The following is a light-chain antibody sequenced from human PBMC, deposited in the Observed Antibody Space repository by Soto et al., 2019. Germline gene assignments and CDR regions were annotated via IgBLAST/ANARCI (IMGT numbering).Light chain of an antibody. CDR3: QKYNSART. CDR1: QGISNY. CDR2: AAS. J-gene: IGKJ4*01. Sequence: EIQMTQSPSSLSASVGDRVTITCRASQGISNYLAWYQQKPGKVPKLLIYAASTLQSGVPSRFSGSGSGTDFTLTISSLHPEDVATYYCQKYNSARTFGGGTKVEIK. V-gene: IGKV1-27*01.